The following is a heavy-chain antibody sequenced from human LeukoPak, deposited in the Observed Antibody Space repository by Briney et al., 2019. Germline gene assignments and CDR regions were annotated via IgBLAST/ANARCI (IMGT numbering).Heavy chain of an antibody. CDR1: GYTFTSYG. CDR2: INPRGGST. CDR3: ARERGSGCTFDN. V-gene: IGHV1-46*01. J-gene: IGHJ4*02. D-gene: IGHD3-22*01. Sequence: ASVKVSCKASGYTFTSYGINWVRQAPGQGLEWMGIINPRGGSTSYAQKFQGRVTMTRDTSTSTVYMELSSLRSEDTAVYYCARERGSGCTFDNWGQGTLVTVSS.